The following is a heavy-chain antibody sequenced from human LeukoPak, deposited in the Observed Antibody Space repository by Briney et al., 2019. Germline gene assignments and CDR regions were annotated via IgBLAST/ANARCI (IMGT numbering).Heavy chain of an antibody. CDR2: IYTGGNT. V-gene: IGHV3-53*01. J-gene: IGHJ6*03. Sequence: GGSLRLSCAVSGFTVSSTYMSWVRQAPGKGLEWVSVIYTGGNTNYPDSVKGRFTVSRDNSKNTLYLQMDSLRADDTAVYYRAKSSIDLYYYYMDVWGKGTTVTVSS. CDR1: GFTVSSTY. CDR3: AKSSIDLYYYYMDV.